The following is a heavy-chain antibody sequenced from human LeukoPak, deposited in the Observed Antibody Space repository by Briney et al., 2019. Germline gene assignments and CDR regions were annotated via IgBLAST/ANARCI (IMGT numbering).Heavy chain of an antibody. Sequence: GGSLRLSGAASGFTFSNAWMSWVRQAPGKGLEWVGRIKSKTDGGTTDYAAPVKGRFTISRDDSKNTLYLQMNSLKTEDTAVYYCTTPDDYVSNYFDYWGQGALVTVSS. CDR3: TTPDDYVSNYFDY. D-gene: IGHD3-16*01. J-gene: IGHJ4*02. CDR1: GFTFSNAW. V-gene: IGHV3-15*01. CDR2: IKSKTDGGTT.